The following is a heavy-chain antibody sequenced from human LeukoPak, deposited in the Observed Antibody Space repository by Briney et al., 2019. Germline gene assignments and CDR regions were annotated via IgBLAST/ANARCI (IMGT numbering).Heavy chain of an antibody. D-gene: IGHD3-9*01. V-gene: IGHV3-23*01. CDR3: AKGDNNILAGYYNSFDS. J-gene: IGHJ4*02. Sequence: GGSLRLSCAASGFTFSDYAMTWIRQAPGKGLEWVSTISGSGISTYFADSVKGRFTISRDNSRNTLFLQMNSLRAEDTALFYCAKGDNNILAGYYNSFDSWGQGTLVTVSS. CDR2: ISGSGIST. CDR1: GFTFSDYA.